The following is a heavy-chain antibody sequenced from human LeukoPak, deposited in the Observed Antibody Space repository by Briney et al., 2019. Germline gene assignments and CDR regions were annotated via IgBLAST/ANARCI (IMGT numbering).Heavy chain of an antibody. CDR2: ISGSGSGGST. CDR1: GFSFSVYW. D-gene: IGHD5-24*01. V-gene: IGHV3-23*01. Sequence: PGGSLRLSCAASGFSFSVYWMHWVRQAPGKGLEWVSSISGSGSGGSTYYADSVKGRFTISRDNSKNTLYLQMNSLRAEDTAVYYCAKSGYNRFDYWGQGTLVTVSS. CDR3: AKSGYNRFDY. J-gene: IGHJ4*02.